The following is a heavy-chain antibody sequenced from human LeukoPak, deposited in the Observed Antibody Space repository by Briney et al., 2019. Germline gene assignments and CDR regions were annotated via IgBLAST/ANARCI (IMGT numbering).Heavy chain of an antibody. D-gene: IGHD6-19*01. V-gene: IGHV1-2*02. CDR3: ASELGIAVAGTLDY. CDR1: GYTFTSYG. J-gene: IGHJ4*02. Sequence: ASVKVSCKASGYTFTSYGISWVRQAPGQGLEWMGWINSNSGGTNYAQKFQGRVTMTRDTSISTAYMELSRLRSDDTAVYYCASELGIAVAGTLDYWGQGTLVTVSS. CDR2: INSNSGGT.